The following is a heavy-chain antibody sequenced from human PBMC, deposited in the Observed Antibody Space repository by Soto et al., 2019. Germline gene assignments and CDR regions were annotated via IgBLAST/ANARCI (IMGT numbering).Heavy chain of an antibody. V-gene: IGHV1-69*01. CDR3: ARSQGGSSSLDIYYYYYYGMDV. Sequence: VQLVQSGAEVKKPGSSVKVSCKAPGGTFSTYAISWVRQAPGQGLEWMGGVIPIFGTPKYAQKFQGRVTITADESTSTGYMELRSLSSEDTAVYYCARSQGGSSSLDIYYYYYYGMDVWGQGTTVTVSS. D-gene: IGHD2-15*01. CDR2: VIPIFGTP. J-gene: IGHJ6*02. CDR1: GGTFSTYA.